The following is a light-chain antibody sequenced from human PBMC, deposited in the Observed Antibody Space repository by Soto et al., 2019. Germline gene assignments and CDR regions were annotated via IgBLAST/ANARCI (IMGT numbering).Light chain of an antibody. V-gene: IGLV2-14*03. Sequence: QSALTQPASVSGSPGQSITISCTGTSSDVGGYNYVSWYQQHPGKAPKVMICDVSNRPSGVSNRFSGSKSGNTASLTISGLQAEDEADYYCSSYTSSSTLYVFGTGTKLTVL. J-gene: IGLJ1*01. CDR2: DVS. CDR3: SSYTSSSTLYV. CDR1: SSDVGGYNY.